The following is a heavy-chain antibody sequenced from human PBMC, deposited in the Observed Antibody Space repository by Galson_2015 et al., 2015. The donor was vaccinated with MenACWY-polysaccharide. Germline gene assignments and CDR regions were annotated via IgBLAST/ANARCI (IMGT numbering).Heavy chain of an antibody. J-gene: IGHJ5*02. V-gene: IGHV6-1*01. D-gene: IGHD2-15*01. Sequence: CAISGDSVSSHTAAWNWIRQSPSRGLEWLGRTYYRSNWSSDYALSVRGRITINADTSKNQFSLQLNSVTPEDTAVYYCVRGGAAASLLFDPSGQGTLVPVSS. CDR1: GDSVSSHTAA. CDR2: TYYRSNWSS. CDR3: VRGGAAASLLFDP.